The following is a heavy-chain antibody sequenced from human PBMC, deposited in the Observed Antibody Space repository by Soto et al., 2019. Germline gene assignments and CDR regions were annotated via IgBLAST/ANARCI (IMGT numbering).Heavy chain of an antibody. CDR3: ARDLMSCSGGSCYTSSAFDI. D-gene: IGHD2-15*01. V-gene: IGHV3-74*01. Sequence: PGGSLRLSCAASRFTFSSFWFHWVRQAPGKGLVWVSHINSDGSSTSYADSVKGRFTISRDNAKNSLYLQMNSLRAEDTAVYYCARDLMSCSGGSCYTSSAFDIWGQGTMVTVSS. J-gene: IGHJ3*02. CDR2: INSDGSST. CDR1: RFTFSSFW.